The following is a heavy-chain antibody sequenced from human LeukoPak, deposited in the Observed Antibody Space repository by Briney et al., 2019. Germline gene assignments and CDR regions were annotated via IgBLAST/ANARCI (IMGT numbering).Heavy chain of an antibody. D-gene: IGHD4-23*01. CDR3: ARTGGNSVSDY. V-gene: IGHV4-61*08. J-gene: IGHJ4*02. Sequence: SQTLSLTCTVSGGSISSGGYYWSWLRQPPVKGLEWIGYIYYSGSTNYNPSLKSRVTISVDTSKNQFSPKLSSVTAADTAVYYCARTGGNSVSDYWGQGTLVTVSS. CDR2: IYYSGST. CDR1: GGSISSGGYY.